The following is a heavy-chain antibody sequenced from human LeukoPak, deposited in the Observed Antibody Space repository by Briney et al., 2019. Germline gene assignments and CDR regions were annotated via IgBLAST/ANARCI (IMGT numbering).Heavy chain of an antibody. CDR2: IYTSGST. D-gene: IGHD1-1*01. CDR3: ARVALEIDASDI. CDR1: GGSISSGSYY. J-gene: IGHJ3*02. V-gene: IGHV4-61*02. Sequence: KPSETLSLTCTVSGGSISSGSYYWSWIRQPAGKGLEWIGRIYTSGSTNYNPSLKSRVTISVDTSKNQFSLKLSSVTAADTAVYYCARVALEIDASDIWGQGTMVTVSS.